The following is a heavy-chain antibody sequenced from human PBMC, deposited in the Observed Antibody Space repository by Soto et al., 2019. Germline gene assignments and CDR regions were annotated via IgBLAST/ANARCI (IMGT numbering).Heavy chain of an antibody. J-gene: IGHJ4*02. V-gene: IGHV1-46*01. CDR2: VNPSGGHT. Sequence: QVQLMQSGAEVKKPGASVKVSCKASGDTFTDYYIHLVRQAPGQGLEWMGTVNPSGGHTTYAQHFLGRVTMTRDTSTSTLYMELTSLTSDDTAVYYCARGGNVVVVTAALDYWGQGTLVTVSS. CDR3: ARGGNVVVVTAALDY. CDR1: GDTFTDYY. D-gene: IGHD2-21*02.